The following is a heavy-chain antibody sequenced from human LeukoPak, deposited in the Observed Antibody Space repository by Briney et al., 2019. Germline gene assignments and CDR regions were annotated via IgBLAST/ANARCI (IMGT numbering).Heavy chain of an antibody. Sequence: GGSLRLSCAASGFTFDDYGMSWVRQAPGKGLEWVSNINWNGGSTGYADSVRGRFTISRDNAKNSLYLQMNSLRAEDTALYYCARVSDISVAAYFDYWGQGTRVTVSS. V-gene: IGHV3-20*04. CDR2: INWNGGST. CDR1: GFTFDDYG. J-gene: IGHJ4*02. CDR3: ARVSDISVAAYFDY. D-gene: IGHD6-19*01.